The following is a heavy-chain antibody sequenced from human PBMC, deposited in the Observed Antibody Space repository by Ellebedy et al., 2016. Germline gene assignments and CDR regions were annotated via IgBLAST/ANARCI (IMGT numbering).Heavy chain of an antibody. CDR3: AGDSRGITALGTSLHY. V-gene: IGHV3-11*06. D-gene: IGHD6-13*01. CDR1: GFTFSDYY. CDR2: ISSSSSYT. Sequence: GESLKISCAASGFTFSDYYMSWIRQAPGKGLEWVSYISSSSSYTNYADSVKGRFTISRDNAKNSLYLQMNSLRAEDTAVYYCAGDSRGITALGTSLHYWGQGTLVIVSS. J-gene: IGHJ4*02.